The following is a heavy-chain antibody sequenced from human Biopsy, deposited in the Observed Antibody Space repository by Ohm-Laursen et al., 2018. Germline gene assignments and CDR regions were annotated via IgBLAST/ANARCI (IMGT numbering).Heavy chain of an antibody. CDR3: ATKLTGYFHH. D-gene: IGHD3-9*01. V-gene: IGHV1-69*06. CDR1: GYTFTDYS. CDR2: NIPILGTG. J-gene: IGHJ1*01. Sequence: GSSVKVSCKASGYTFTDYSLHWARQAPGQGLEWLGGNIPILGTGNYAQKFQDRVTVAADTSTSTATMELRSLRSDDTAVYYCATKLTGYFHHWGQGILVIVSS.